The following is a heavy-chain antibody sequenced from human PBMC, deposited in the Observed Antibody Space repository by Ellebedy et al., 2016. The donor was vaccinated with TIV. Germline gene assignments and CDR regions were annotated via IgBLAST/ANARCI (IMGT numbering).Heavy chain of an antibody. Sequence: ASVKVSCKASGYTFTSYYMHWVRQAPGHGLEWMGWIKPTSGGTNYAQKFQGRVTMTSDTSISTAYMELSRLRYDDTAVYYCARVHLFGWNDKGLDPWGQGTLVTVSS. CDR2: IKPTSGGT. V-gene: IGHV1-2*02. J-gene: IGHJ5*02. CDR3: ARVHLFGWNDKGLDP. CDR1: GYTFTSYY. D-gene: IGHD1-1*01.